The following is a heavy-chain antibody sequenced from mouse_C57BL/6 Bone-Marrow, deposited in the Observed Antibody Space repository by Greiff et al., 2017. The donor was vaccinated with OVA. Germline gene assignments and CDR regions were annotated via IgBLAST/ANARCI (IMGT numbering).Heavy chain of an antibody. CDR1: GYTFTSYT. V-gene: IGHV1-4*01. D-gene: IGHD2-10*01. Sequence: QVQLQQSGAELARPGASVKMSCKASGYTFTSYTMHWVKQRPGQGLEWIGYINPSSGYTKYNQKFKDKATLTADKSSSTAYMQLSSLTSEDSAVYDCARSPYSTPGAMDYWGQGTSVTVSS. CDR2: INPSSGYT. J-gene: IGHJ4*01. CDR3: ARSPYSTPGAMDY.